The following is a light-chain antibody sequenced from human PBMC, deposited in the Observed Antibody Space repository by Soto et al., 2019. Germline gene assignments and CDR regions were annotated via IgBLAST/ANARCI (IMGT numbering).Light chain of an antibody. Sequence: EIVMTQSPVTLSVFTWEIATLSCRASQSVGATVAWYHQRPGQAPRLLISGASTRATGVPARVSASGSGTAFTLTITSLQSDDLGVYYCQQYADWPTTFGQGTKVDIK. CDR2: GAS. J-gene: IGKJ1*01. CDR3: QQYADWPTT. CDR1: QSVGAT. V-gene: IGKV3-15*01.